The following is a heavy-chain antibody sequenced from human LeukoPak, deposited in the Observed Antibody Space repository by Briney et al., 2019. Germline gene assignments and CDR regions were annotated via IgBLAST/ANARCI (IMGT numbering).Heavy chain of an antibody. D-gene: IGHD5-12*01. CDR2: INSDGSST. V-gene: IGHV3-74*01. CDR3: ARGGYSGYVPFDY. Sequence: GGSLRLSCAASGFNFSSYWMHWVRQAPGKGLVWVSRINSDGSSTSYADSVKGRFTISRDNAKNTLYLQMNSLRAEDTAVYYCARGGYSGYVPFDYWGQGTLVTVSS. CDR1: GFNFSSYW. J-gene: IGHJ4*02.